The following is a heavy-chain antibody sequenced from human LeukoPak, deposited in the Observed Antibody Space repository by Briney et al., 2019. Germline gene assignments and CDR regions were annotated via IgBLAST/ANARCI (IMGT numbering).Heavy chain of an antibody. V-gene: IGHV7-4-1*02. Sequence: ASVKVSCKASGYTFTSYAMNWVRQAPGQGLEWMGWINTNTGNPTYAQGFTGRFVFSLDTSVSTAYLQISSLKAEDTAVYYGARTGGRVGATQFDYWGQGTLVTVSS. D-gene: IGHD1-26*01. J-gene: IGHJ4*02. CDR2: INTNTGNP. CDR1: GYTFTSYA. CDR3: ARTGGRVGATQFDY.